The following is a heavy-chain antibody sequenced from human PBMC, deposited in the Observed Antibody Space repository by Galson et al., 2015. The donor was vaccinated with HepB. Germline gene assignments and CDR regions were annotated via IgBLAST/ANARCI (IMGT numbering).Heavy chain of an antibody. CDR3: ARESGAVAGTYYYYGMDV. V-gene: IGHV3-48*02. Sequence: SLRLSCAASGFTFSSYSMNWVRQAPGKGLEWVSYISSSSGTIYYADSVKGRFTISRDNAKNSLYLQMNSLRDEDTAVYYCARESGAVAGTYYYYGMDVWGQGTTVTVSS. D-gene: IGHD6-19*01. J-gene: IGHJ6*02. CDR1: GFTFSSYS. CDR2: ISSSSGTI.